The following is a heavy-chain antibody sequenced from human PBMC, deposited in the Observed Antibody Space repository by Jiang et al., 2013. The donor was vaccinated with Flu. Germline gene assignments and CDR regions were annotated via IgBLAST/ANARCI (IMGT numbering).Heavy chain of an antibody. V-gene: IGHV2-70*11. D-gene: IGHD4-17*01. CDR1: GFSLNTGGMC. CDR3: ARSDTVTVFDY. CDR2: IDWDDDK. Sequence: TLTCTFSGFSLNTGGMCVSWIRQPPGKALEWLARIDWDDDKHYNPSLKTRLTISKDTYQNQVVLTMTNMDPVDTGTYYCARSDTVTVFDYWGQGSLVTVSS. J-gene: IGHJ4*02.